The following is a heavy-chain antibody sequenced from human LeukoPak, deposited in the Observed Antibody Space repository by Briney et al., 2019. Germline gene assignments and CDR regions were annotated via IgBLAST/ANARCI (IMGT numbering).Heavy chain of an antibody. Sequence: GGSLRLSCAASGFTFSSYSMNWVRQAPGKGLEWVSSISSSSSYIYYADSVKGRFTISRDNAKNSLYLQMNSLRAEDTAVYYCARCVLAAADYYFDYWGQGTLVTVSS. V-gene: IGHV3-21*01. CDR1: GFTFSSYS. J-gene: IGHJ4*02. D-gene: IGHD6-13*01. CDR2: ISSSSSYI. CDR3: ARCVLAAADYYFDY.